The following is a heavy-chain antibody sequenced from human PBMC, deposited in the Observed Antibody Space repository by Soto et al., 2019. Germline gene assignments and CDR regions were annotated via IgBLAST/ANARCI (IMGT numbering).Heavy chain of an antibody. CDR1: GDTFSFYT. J-gene: IGHJ4*02. Sequence: QVQLVQSGAEVKKPGSSVKVSCKASGDTFSFYTLNWVRQAPGQGFEWVGRVNPILAMSSSAHKFQGRVSMYADKSTGTADLALPSLIPEKTAVYCFARSVGSVSSPFDYWGQGTLVTVSS. CDR2: VNPILAMS. V-gene: IGHV1-69*02. CDR3: ARSVGSVSSPFDY. D-gene: IGHD3-10*01.